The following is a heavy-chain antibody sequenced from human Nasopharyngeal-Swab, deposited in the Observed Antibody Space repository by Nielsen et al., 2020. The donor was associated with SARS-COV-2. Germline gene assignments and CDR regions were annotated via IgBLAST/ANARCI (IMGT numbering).Heavy chain of an antibody. CDR2: IYYSGST. V-gene: IGHV4-59*12. CDR3: ARGGGTGTTSNWFDP. J-gene: IGHJ5*02. Sequence: RQAPGKGLEWIGYIYYSGSTNYNPSLKSRVTISVDTSKNQFSLKLSSVTAADTAVYYCARGGGTGTTSNWFDPWGQGTLVTVSS. D-gene: IGHD1-7*01.